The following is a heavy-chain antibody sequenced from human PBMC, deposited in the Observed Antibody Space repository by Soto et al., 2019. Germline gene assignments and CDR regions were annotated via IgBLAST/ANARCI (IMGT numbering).Heavy chain of an antibody. Sequence: EVQLLESGGGLVQPGGSLRLACAASGFSFNSYPMVWVRQAPGKGLEWVSVISARGGSSDFADSVKGRFTISGDNSKNVLSLEMNNLRAEDTATYFCAKGSFEYSASVDHWGKGTLVLVSS. D-gene: IGHD5-12*01. V-gene: IGHV3-23*01. CDR3: AKGSFEYSASVDH. CDR1: GFSFNSYP. J-gene: IGHJ4*02. CDR2: ISARGGSS.